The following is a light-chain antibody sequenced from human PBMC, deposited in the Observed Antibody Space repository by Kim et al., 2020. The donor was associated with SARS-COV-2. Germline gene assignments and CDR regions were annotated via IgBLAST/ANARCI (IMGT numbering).Light chain of an antibody. Sequence: DIQMTQSPSTLSAFVGNRVTITCRASQSVDNWLAWYQQKPGKAPELLIYQASKLASGVPSRFSGSGSGRDFTLTISNLQPDDSAIYYCKQYETYWTFGPGTKVDIK. J-gene: IGKJ1*01. V-gene: IGKV1-5*03. CDR3: KQYETYWT. CDR1: QSVDNW. CDR2: QAS.